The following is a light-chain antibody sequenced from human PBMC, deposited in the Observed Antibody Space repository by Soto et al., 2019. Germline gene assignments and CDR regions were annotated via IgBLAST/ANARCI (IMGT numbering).Light chain of an antibody. CDR2: DDS. CDR3: QQYNNYATWT. Sequence: DIQMTQSPSILSSSVGDRVTITGRAIQSISVWLAGYQQKPGKAPQVLIWDDSSLQRGVPSRFSGSRSETEFTLPISSLQPEDFATYYGQQYNNYATWTVGQRPEVEIK. V-gene: IGKV1-5*01. J-gene: IGKJ1*01. CDR1: QSISVW.